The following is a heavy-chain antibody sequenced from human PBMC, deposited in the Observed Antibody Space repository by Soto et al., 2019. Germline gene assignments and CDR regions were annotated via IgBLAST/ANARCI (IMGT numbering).Heavy chain of an antibody. CDR1: GFSLSTGGVG. Sequence: QITLKESGPSLVKPTQTLTLTCTFSGFSLSTGGVGVGWIRQPPGKALEWLALIYWDDDKRYSPSLRSRLTVTKDTAKNQVVLTMTKMDPVDTATYYCAHSRCGGDCLQSYSSHYYYGMDVWGQGTTVTVCS. CDR3: AHSRCGGDCLQSYSSHYYYGMDV. J-gene: IGHJ6*02. V-gene: IGHV2-5*02. D-gene: IGHD2-21*02. CDR2: IYWDDDK.